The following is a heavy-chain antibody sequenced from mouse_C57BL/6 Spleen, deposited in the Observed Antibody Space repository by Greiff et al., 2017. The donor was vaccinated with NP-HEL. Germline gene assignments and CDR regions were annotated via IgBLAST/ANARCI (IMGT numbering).Heavy chain of an antibody. CDR3: ARGGAYYDYDELDY. CDR1: GYTFTSYW. CDR2: IDPSDSET. Sequence: QVQLQQPGAELVRPGSSVKLSCKASGYTFTSYWMHWVKQRPIQGLEWIGNIDPSDSETHYNQKFKDKATLTVDKSSSTAYMQLSSLTSEDSAVYYCARGGAYYDYDELDYWGQGTTLTVSS. J-gene: IGHJ2*01. V-gene: IGHV1-52*01. D-gene: IGHD2-4*01.